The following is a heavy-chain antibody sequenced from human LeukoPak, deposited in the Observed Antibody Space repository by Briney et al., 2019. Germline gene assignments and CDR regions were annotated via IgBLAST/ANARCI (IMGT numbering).Heavy chain of an antibody. CDR2: IYPGDSDT. D-gene: IGHD2-15*01. CDR3: ARMVAATVDYYYYMDV. J-gene: IGHJ6*03. V-gene: IGHV5-51*01. Sequence: GESLQISCKGSGYSFTSYWIGWVRQLPGKGLEWMGIIYPGDSDTRYSPSFQGQVTISADKSISTAYLQWSSLKASDTAMYYCARMVAATVDYYYYMDVWGKGTTVTVSS. CDR1: GYSFTSYW.